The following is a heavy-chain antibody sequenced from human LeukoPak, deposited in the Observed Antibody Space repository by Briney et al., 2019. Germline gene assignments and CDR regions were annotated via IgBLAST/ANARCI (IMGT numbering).Heavy chain of an antibody. Sequence: HAGGALRLSCAASGFTFSSYDMTWVRQAPGKGLEWVSYISSSGSTIYYADSVKGRFTISRDNAKNSLYLQMNSLRAEDTAVYYCARAGAYGDYVFDYWGQGTLVTVSS. V-gene: IGHV3-48*03. CDR1: GFTFSSYD. D-gene: IGHD4-17*01. CDR2: ISSSGSTI. J-gene: IGHJ4*02. CDR3: ARAGAYGDYVFDY.